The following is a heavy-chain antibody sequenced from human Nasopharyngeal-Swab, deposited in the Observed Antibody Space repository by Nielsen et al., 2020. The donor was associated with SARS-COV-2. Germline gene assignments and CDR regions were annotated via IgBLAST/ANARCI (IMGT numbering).Heavy chain of an antibody. CDR1: GYSFTSYW. Sequence: GGSLRLSCKGSGYSFTSYWIGWVRQMPGKGLEWMRIIYPGDSDTRYSPSFQGQVTISADKSISTAYLQWSSLKSSDTAMYYCARRRFGDFDYWGQGTLVTVSS. V-gene: IGHV5-51*01. J-gene: IGHJ4*02. CDR2: IYPGDSDT. D-gene: IGHD3-10*01. CDR3: ARRRFGDFDY.